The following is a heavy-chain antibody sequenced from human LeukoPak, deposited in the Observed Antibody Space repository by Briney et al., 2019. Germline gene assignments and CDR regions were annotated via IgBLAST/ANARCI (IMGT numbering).Heavy chain of an antibody. Sequence: ASETLSLTCTVSGGSVSSSSYYWGWIRQPPGKGLEWIGSIYYSGSTYYNPSLKSRVTISVDASKNQFSLKLSSVTAADTAVYYCARHERDSRDTEFDYWGQGTLVTVSS. CDR1: GGSVSSSSYY. J-gene: IGHJ4*02. CDR3: ARHERDSRDTEFDY. CDR2: IYYSGST. D-gene: IGHD3-22*01. V-gene: IGHV4-39*01.